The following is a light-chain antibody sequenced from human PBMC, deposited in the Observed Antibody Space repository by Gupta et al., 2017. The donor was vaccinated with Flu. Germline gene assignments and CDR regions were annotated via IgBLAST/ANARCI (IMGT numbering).Light chain of an antibody. CDR3: QQEDSSPLT. V-gene: IGKV3-20*01. CDR2: GAS. CDR1: QSVDSH. J-gene: IGKJ5*01. Sequence: EVVLTQSPGTLSLSPGERATRSCRASQSVDSHLAWHQQKPGQAPRLLIIGASSRAAAIPDRFSGSGSGTEFTLTISRRDLEDFAVYCCQQEDSSPLTFGQATRMDIK.